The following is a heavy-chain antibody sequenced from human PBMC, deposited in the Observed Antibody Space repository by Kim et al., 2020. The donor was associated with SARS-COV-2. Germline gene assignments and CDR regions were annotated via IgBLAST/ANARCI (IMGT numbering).Heavy chain of an antibody. CDR2: FDPEDGET. CDR1: GYTLTELS. J-gene: IGHJ4*02. V-gene: IGHV1-24*01. D-gene: IGHD3-9*01. Sequence: ASVKVSCKVSGYTLTELSMHWVRQAPGKGLEWMGGFDPEDGETIYAQKFQGRVTMTEDTSTDTAYMELSSLRSEDTAVYYCATAFAIRYFVWLGYWGQGTLVTVSS. CDR3: ATAFAIRYFVWLGY.